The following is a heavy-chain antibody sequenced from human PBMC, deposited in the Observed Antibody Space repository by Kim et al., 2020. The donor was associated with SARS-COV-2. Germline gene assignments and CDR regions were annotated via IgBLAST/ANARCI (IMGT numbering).Heavy chain of an antibody. CDR1: GDSIDNFNFY. D-gene: IGHD3-10*01. V-gene: IGHV4-39*02. CDR3: ARRRGSSSSGGVWFDS. J-gene: IGHJ5*01. CDR2: IFYTGQP. Sequence: SETLSLTCAVSGDSIDNFNFYWDWVRQSPGKALEWIGSIFYTGQPYYSPSLKSRVTLLLDTSERHFSLTLASVTSTDSGVYFCARRRGSSSSGGVWFDSWGRGLLVTVSS.